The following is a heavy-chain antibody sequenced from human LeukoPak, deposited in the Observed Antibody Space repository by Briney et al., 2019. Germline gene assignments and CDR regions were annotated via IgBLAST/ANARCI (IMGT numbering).Heavy chain of an antibody. CDR2: ISAYNGNT. J-gene: IGHJ4*02. V-gene: IGHV1-18*01. Sequence: ASVKVSCKASGYTFTSYGISWVRQAPGQGLEWMGWISAYNGNTNYAQKLQGRVTMTTDTSTSTAYMELRSLRSDDTVVYYCARFVLRGNYFDYWGQGTLVTVSS. CDR1: GYTFTSYG. D-gene: IGHD2-15*01. CDR3: ARFVLRGNYFDY.